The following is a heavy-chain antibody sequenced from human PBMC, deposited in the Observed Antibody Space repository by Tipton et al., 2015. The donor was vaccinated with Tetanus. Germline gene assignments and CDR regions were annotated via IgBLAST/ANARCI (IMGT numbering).Heavy chain of an antibody. J-gene: IGHJ6*02. CDR1: GYSFTSYW. CDR3: ARLRGLITGYCGMDV. D-gene: IGHD3-22*01. Sequence: QSGPEVKKPGESLKISCKGSGYSFTSYWIGWVRQMPGKGLEWMGIIYPGDSDTRYSPFIQGQVTISATMSISTAYLQRSSLKASHTTMYYCARLRGLITGYCGMDVWGQGTTVTVSS. V-gene: IGHV5-51*01. CDR2: IYPGDSDT.